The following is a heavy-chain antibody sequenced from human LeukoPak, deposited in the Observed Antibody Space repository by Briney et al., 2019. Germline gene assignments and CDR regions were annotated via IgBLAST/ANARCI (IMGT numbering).Heavy chain of an antibody. CDR2: IYYSGST. CDR1: GGTISSGGYS. V-gene: IGHV4-61*08. D-gene: IGHD6-19*01. CDR3: ARARSGWYDY. Sequence: SETLSLTCAVSGGTISSGGYSWSWIRQPPGKGLEWIGYIYYSGSTNYNPSLKSRVTISVDTSKDQFSLKLSSVTAADTAVYYCARARSGWYDYWGQGTLVTVSS. J-gene: IGHJ4*02.